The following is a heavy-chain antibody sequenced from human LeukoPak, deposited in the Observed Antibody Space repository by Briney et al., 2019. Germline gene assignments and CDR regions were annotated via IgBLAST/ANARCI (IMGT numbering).Heavy chain of an antibody. CDR3: ARGGYSRGQGSPFDY. CDR2: INTNTGNP. CDR1: GYTFTNYP. D-gene: IGHD6-19*01. J-gene: IGHJ4*02. V-gene: IGHV7-4-1*02. Sequence: ASVKVSCKASGYTFTNYPTIWVRQAPGQGLEWMGWINTNTGNPTYAQGFTGRFVFSLDTSVGTTYLQINSLKTEDTAVYYCARGGYSRGQGSPFDYWGQGTLVTVSS.